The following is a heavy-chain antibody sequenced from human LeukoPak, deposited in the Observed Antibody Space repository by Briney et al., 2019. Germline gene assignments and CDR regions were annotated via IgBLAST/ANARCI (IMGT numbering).Heavy chain of an antibody. CDR3: ARHGNYYGSSGYYSY. Sequence: PSETLSLICTVSGGSISSSSYYWGWIRQPPGKGLEWIGSIYYSGSTYYNPSLKSRVTISVDTSKNQFSLKLSSVTAADTAVYYCARHGNYYGSSGYYSYWGQGTLVTVSS. V-gene: IGHV4-39*01. CDR1: GGSISSSSYY. D-gene: IGHD3-22*01. CDR2: IYYSGST. J-gene: IGHJ4*02.